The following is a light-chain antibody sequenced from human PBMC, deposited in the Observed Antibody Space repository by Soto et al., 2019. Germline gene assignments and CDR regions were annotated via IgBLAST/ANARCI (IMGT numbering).Light chain of an antibody. Sequence: QSVLTQPPSVSGSPGQSVTISCTGTSSDVGSYNRVSWYQQPPGTAPKLMIYELNNRTSGVPDRFSGSKSGNMASLTISGLQAEDEADYYCSSYTINSTYVFGPGTKLTVL. J-gene: IGLJ1*01. CDR3: SSYTINSTYV. CDR1: SSDVGSYNR. V-gene: IGLV2-18*02. CDR2: ELN.